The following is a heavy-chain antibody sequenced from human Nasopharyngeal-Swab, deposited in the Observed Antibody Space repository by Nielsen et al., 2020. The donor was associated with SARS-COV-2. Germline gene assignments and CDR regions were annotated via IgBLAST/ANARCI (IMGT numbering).Heavy chain of an antibody. D-gene: IGHD3-9*01. CDR3: STAANDDILTGYYSYYYYMDV. V-gene: IGHV4-59*01. J-gene: IGHJ6*03. Sequence: WIRQPPGKGLEWMGYIYYSGSTNYNPSLKSRVTISVDTSKNQFPLKLSSETAADTAVYYCSTAANDDILTGYYSYYYYMDVWGKGTTVTVSS. CDR2: IYYSGST.